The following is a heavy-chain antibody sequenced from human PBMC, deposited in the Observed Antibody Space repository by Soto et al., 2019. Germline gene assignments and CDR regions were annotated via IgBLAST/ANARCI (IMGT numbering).Heavy chain of an antibody. D-gene: IGHD4-17*01. CDR1: GFTFSSFG. CDR2: MSYDGSKK. CDR3: TKDTLRFRLSGGDADYYGLDV. Sequence: QGQLVESGGGVVQPGRSLRLSCEASGFTFSSFGMHWVRQAPGKGLEWVAVMSYDGSKKYYVDSVKGRFTISRDNSKNTLYLQMNNLRPEDTAVYFCTKDTLRFRLSGGDADYYGLDVWGQGTTVIVSS. J-gene: IGHJ6*02. V-gene: IGHV3-30*18.